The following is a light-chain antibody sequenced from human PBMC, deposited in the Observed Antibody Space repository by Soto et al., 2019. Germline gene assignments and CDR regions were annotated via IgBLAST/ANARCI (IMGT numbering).Light chain of an antibody. CDR1: SSNIGAGYD. V-gene: IGLV1-40*01. CDR2: GNS. Sequence: QPVLTQPPSVSGAPGQRVTISCTGSSSNIGAGYDVHWYQQLPGTAPKLLIYGNSNRPSGVPDRFSGSKSGTSATLATAGLQADYEADYYNRSYDSSLSGTVVFGGGTKVTVL. CDR3: RSYDSSLSGTVV. J-gene: IGLJ2*01.